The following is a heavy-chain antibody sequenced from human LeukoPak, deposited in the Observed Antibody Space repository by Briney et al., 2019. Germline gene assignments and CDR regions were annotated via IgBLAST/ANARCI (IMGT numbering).Heavy chain of an antibody. CDR1: GYTFTGYY. D-gene: IGHD3-10*01. Sequence: ASVKVSCKASGYTFTGYYMHWVRQAPGQGLEWMGWINPNSGGTNYAQKFQGRVTMTRDTSISTAYMELSRLRSDDTAVYYCARAGSDYYGSGSYTFDYWGQGTLVTVSS. V-gene: IGHV1-2*02. J-gene: IGHJ4*02. CDR3: ARAGSDYYGSGSYTFDY. CDR2: INPNSGGT.